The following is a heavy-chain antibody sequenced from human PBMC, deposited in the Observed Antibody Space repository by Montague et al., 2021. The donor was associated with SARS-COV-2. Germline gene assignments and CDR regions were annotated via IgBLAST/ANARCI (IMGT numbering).Heavy chain of an antibody. D-gene: IGHD3-16*01. V-gene: IGHV3-21*01. CDR2: ISSDTLHT. CDR1: GFTFSRNS. J-gene: IGHJ4*02. Sequence: SLRLSCATSGFTFSRNSINWVRQAPGKGLEWVSTISSDTLHTFYAESVKGRFTIPRDNAKNELYLQMNSLRAEDMAVYYCARGGEIDVWAPFGHWGQGTLVTVSS. CDR3: ARGGEIDVWAPFGH.